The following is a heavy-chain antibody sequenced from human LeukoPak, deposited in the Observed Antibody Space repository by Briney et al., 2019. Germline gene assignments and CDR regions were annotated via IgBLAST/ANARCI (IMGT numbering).Heavy chain of an antibody. CDR1: GFTFSSYD. Sequence: PGGSLRLSCAASGFTFSSYDMHWVRQATGKGLEWVSAITTRGDTYYSGSVKGRFTISRENAKNSLYLQMNSLRAGDTAVYYCARGLYSSGWYVPELDYWGQGTPVAVSS. CDR3: ARGLYSSGWYVPELDY. CDR2: ITTRGDT. J-gene: IGHJ4*02. V-gene: IGHV3-13*04. D-gene: IGHD6-19*01.